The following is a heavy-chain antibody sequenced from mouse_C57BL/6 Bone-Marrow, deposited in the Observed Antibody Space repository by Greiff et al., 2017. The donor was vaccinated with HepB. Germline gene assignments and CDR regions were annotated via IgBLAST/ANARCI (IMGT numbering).Heavy chain of an antibody. J-gene: IGHJ4*01. CDR3: ARDRLLRYYDAMDY. V-gene: IGHV5-4*01. Sequence: EVQGVESGGGLVKPGGSLKLSCAASGFTFSSYAMSWVRQTPEKRLEWVATISDGGSYTYYPDNVKGRFTISRDNAKNNLYLQMSHLKSEDTAMYYCARDRLLRYYDAMDYWGQGTSVTVSS. CDR2: ISDGGSYT. CDR1: GFTFSSYA. D-gene: IGHD1-1*01.